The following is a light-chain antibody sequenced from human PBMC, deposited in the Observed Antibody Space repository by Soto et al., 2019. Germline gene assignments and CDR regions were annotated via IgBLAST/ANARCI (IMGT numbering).Light chain of an antibody. Sequence: QSVLTQPASVSGSPGQSITISCTGTSSDVGGYNYVSWYQQHPGIAPKLMIYDVSNRPSGVSNRFSGSKSGNTASLTISGLQAEDEADYYCSSYTSSILFGGGTKLTVL. CDR1: SSDVGGYNY. J-gene: IGLJ2*01. CDR3: SSYTSSIL. CDR2: DVS. V-gene: IGLV2-14*01.